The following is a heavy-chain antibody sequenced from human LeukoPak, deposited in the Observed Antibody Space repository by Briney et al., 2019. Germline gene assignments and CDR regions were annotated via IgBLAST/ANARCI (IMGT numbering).Heavy chain of an antibody. Sequence: PSETLSLTCAVSGYSISSGYYWGWIRQPPGKGLEWIGSIYHSGSTYYNPSLKSRVTISVDTSKNQFPLKRCSVTAADTAVYYCAWYSSGWYLGQGTLVTASS. CDR2: IYHSGST. CDR3: AWYSSGWY. CDR1: GYSISSGYY. J-gene: IGHJ4*02. V-gene: IGHV4-38-2*01. D-gene: IGHD6-19*01.